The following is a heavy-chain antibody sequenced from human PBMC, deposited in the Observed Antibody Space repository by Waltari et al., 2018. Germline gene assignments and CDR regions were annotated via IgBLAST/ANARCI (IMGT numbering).Heavy chain of an antibody. CDR1: GGSISSGDYY. J-gene: IGHJ6*02. CDR2: IYYSGST. V-gene: IGHV4-30-4*08. Sequence: QVQLQESGPGLVKPSQTLSLTCTVSGGSISSGDYYWSWIRQPPGKGLEWIGYIYYSGSTYYNPSLKSRVTISGDTSKNQFSLKLSSVTAADTAVYYCARSEQQLSYYYYGMDVWGQGTTVTVSS. CDR3: ARSEQQLSYYYYGMDV. D-gene: IGHD6-13*01.